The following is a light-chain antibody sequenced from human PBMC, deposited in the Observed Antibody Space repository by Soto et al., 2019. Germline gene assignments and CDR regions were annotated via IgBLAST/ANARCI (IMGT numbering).Light chain of an antibody. CDR1: QSVNNNF. CDR3: QQYGTLPIT. V-gene: IGKV3-20*01. CDR2: GAS. J-gene: IGKJ5*01. Sequence: EIVWTQSPGTLSLSPGERATLSCRASQSVNNNFVAWYQQKPGQAPRLLIYGASSRATGTPDRFSDSGSGTDFTLTFSRLEPEDFAVYYCQQYGTLPITFGQGTRLEIK.